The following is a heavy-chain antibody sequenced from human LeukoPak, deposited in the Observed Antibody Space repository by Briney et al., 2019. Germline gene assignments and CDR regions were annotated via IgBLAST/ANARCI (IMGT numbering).Heavy chain of an antibody. CDR3: ARDRGGAYDFWSGYYTGYFDY. CDR2: ISDSSTTI. V-gene: IGHV3-48*01. D-gene: IGHD3-3*01. J-gene: IGHJ4*02. Sequence: GGSLRLSCAASGFTFSNYEMNWVRQAPGKGLEWVSYISDSSTTIYYADSVKGRFTISRDNAKNSLYLQMNRLRAEDTAVYYCARDRGGAYDFWSGYYTGYFDYWGQGTLVPVSS. CDR1: GFTFSNYE.